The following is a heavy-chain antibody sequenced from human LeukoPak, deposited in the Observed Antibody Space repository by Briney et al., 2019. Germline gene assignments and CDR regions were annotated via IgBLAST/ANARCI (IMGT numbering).Heavy chain of an antibody. D-gene: IGHD1-1*01. J-gene: IGHJ4*02. V-gene: IGHV3-23*01. Sequence: PGGSLRLSCAASGFTFNSYAMSWVRQAPGKGREWVSTISNSDGNTYYADSVKGRFTISRDNSKNTLYLQIYTLTAEDTAIYYCAKATGNLGNWGQGTQVTVSS. CDR2: ISNSDGNT. CDR1: GFTFNSYA. CDR3: AKATGNLGN.